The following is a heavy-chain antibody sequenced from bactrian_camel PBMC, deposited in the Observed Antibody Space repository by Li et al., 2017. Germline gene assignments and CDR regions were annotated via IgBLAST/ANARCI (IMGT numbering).Heavy chain of an antibody. V-gene: IGHV3-2*01. Sequence: HVQLVESGGGLVQPGGSLSVSCVGSGLPFSRYSMTWVRQASGKGLEWLCSIYSDTTTFYSDSVKGRFTISRDNAKNTVNLQMNVLKSEDTALYYCVTGHYYYPYWGQGTQVTVS. J-gene: IGHJ4*01. CDR1: GLPFSRYS. D-gene: IGHD3*01. CDR2: IYSDTTT. CDR3: VTGHYYYPY.